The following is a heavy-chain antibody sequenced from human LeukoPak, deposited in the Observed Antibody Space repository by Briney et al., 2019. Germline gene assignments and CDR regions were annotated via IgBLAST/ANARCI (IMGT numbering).Heavy chain of an antibody. CDR2: IYHSGST. D-gene: IGHD6-6*01. CDR3: ASTRPR. CDR1: GHSISSGYY. V-gene: IGHV4-38-2*02. Sequence: PSETLSLTCTVSGHSISSGYYWGWIRPPPGKGLEWIGSIYHSGSTYYNPSLKSRVTISVDTSKNQFSLKLSSVTAADTAVYYCASTRPRWGQGTLVTVSS. J-gene: IGHJ4*02.